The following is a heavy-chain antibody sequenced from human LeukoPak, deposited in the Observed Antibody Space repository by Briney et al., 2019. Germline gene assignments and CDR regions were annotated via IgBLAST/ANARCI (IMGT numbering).Heavy chain of an antibody. Sequence: ASVKVSCKASGYTFTGYYMHWVRQAPGQGREGMGWINPNSGSTSYAQKFQGRVTMTRDMSTSTVYMELSSLRSEDTAVYYCARPYSGSSRAAFDIWGQGPMVTVSS. CDR3: ARPYSGSSRAAFDI. J-gene: IGHJ3*02. D-gene: IGHD1-26*01. V-gene: IGHV1-46*01. CDR2: INPNSGST. CDR1: GYTFTGYY.